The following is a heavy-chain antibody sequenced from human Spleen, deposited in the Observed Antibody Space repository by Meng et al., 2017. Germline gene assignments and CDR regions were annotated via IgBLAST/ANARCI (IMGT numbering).Heavy chain of an antibody. V-gene: IGHV1-18*01. Sequence: ASVKVSCKASGGTFSSYAISWVRQAPGQGLEWMGWIDGYYDNTNYAQKFQGRVTMTTDPNTSTAYMELRSLRSDDTAVYYCARVRAVAGYYYYGMDVWGQGTTVTVSS. CDR3: ARVRAVAGYYYYGMDV. D-gene: IGHD6-19*01. J-gene: IGHJ6*02. CDR2: IDGYYDNT. CDR1: GGTFSSYA.